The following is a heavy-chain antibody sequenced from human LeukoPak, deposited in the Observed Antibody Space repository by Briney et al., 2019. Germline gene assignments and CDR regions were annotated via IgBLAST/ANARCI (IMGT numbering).Heavy chain of an antibody. Sequence: GGSLRLSCAASGFTFSSYWMTWVRQAPGKGVEWVANIKQDGSEKYYVDSMKGRFTISRDNSKNTLYLQMNSLRAEDTAVYYCARERHNLWFGELPNLGAFDIWGQGTMVTVSS. V-gene: IGHV3-7*03. CDR2: IKQDGSEK. CDR1: GFTFSSYW. CDR3: ARERHNLWFGELPNLGAFDI. D-gene: IGHD3-10*01. J-gene: IGHJ3*02.